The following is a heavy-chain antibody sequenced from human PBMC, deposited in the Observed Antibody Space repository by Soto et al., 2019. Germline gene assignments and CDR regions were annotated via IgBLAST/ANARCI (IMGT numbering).Heavy chain of an antibody. CDR3: ARPPPNIPYYFDY. J-gene: IGHJ4*02. D-gene: IGHD2-21*01. CDR1: GYRFTTYW. Sequence: PGESLKISCKGSGYRFTTYWIGWVRQMPGKGLEWMGIIYPGDSDTRYSPSFQGQVTISADKSISTAYLQWSSRKASNTAIYYWARPPPNIPYYFDYWGQGTRVTVSS. CDR2: IYPGDSDT. V-gene: IGHV5-51*01.